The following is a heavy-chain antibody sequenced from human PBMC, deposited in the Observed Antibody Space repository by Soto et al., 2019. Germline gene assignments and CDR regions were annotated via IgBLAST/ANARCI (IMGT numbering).Heavy chain of an antibody. CDR1: GGTFSTHA. V-gene: IGHV1-69*13. Sequence: SVEVSCKXSGGTFSTHAIIWVRQAPGHGLEWMGGIIPISGTTYYTQKFQGRVTITADEPTSTAFMELSSLKSDDTAVFYCARGYCSGGNCYSGMDVWGQGTMVTVSS. CDR2: IIPISGTT. D-gene: IGHD2-15*01. CDR3: ARGYCSGGNCYSGMDV. J-gene: IGHJ6*02.